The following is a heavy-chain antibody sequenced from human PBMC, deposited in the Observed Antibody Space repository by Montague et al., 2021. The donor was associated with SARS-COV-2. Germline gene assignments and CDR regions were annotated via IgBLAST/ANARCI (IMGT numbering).Heavy chain of an antibody. CDR2: IDPAGGAT. CDR1: GFTFSKFG. J-gene: IGHJ4*02. D-gene: IGHD6-6*01. CDR3: ASSNFFAY. Sequence: SLRLSCAASGFTFSKFGMNWVRQAPGKGLEWVSTIDPAGGATYCADSVRGRFAISRDNSKNILSLQMDSLTADDTAVYYCASSNFFAYWGQGTLITVSS. V-gene: IGHV3-23*01.